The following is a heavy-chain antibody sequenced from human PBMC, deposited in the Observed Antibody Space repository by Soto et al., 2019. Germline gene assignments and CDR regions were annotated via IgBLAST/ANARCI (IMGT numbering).Heavy chain of an antibody. D-gene: IGHD1-20*01. J-gene: IGHJ5*02. CDR3: ARTGPYNWPLSWFDP. CDR2: ISAYNGNT. CDR1: GYTFTSYG. V-gene: IGHV1-18*04. Sequence: GASVKVSCKASGYTFTSYGISWVRQAPGQGLEWMGWISAYNGNTNYAQKLQGRVTMTTDTSTSTAYMELRSLRSDDTAVYYCARTGPYNWPLSWFDPWGQGTLVTVSS.